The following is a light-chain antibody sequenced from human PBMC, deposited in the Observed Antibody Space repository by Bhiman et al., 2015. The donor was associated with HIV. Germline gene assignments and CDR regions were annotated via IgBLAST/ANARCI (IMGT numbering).Light chain of an antibody. CDR2: EVT. CDR1: NSDVGGYNY. V-gene: IGLV2-8*01. CDR3: CSYAGSSNLGV. Sequence: QSALTQPPSASGSPGQSVTISCTGTNSDVGGYNYVSWYQQYPGKAPKLIIYEVTKRPSGVPNRFSGSRSGNTASLTVSGLQPEDEADYYCCSYAGSSNLGVFGGGTKLTVL. J-gene: IGLJ2*01.